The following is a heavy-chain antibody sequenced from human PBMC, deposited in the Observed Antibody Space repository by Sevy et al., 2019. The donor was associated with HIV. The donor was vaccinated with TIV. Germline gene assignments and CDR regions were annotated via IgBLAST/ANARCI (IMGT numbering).Heavy chain of an antibody. CDR2: IKQDGSEK. V-gene: IGHV3-7*01. Sequence: GGSLRLSCAASGFTFSGSWMTWVRQAPGQGLEWVANIKQDGSEKYYADSVKGRFTISRDNSKNTLYLQMNSLRAEDTAVYYCAKDSTRGYSYGSDFDYWGQGTLVTVSS. J-gene: IGHJ4*02. D-gene: IGHD5-18*01. CDR3: AKDSTRGYSYGSDFDY. CDR1: GFTFSGSW.